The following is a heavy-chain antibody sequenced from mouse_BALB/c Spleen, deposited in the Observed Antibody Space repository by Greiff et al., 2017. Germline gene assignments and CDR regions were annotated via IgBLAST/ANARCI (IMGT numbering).Heavy chain of an antibody. CDR3: TIYYYGSSPDY. CDR2: IYPSDSYT. V-gene: IGHV1-69*02. CDR1: GYTFTSYW. J-gene: IGHJ2*01. D-gene: IGHD1-1*01. Sequence: QVQLQQPGAELVRPGASVKLSCKASGYTFTSYWINWVKQRPGQGLEWIGNIYPSDSYTNYNQKFKDKATLTVDKSSSTAYMQLSSPTSEDSAVYYCTIYYYGSSPDYWGQGTTLTVSS.